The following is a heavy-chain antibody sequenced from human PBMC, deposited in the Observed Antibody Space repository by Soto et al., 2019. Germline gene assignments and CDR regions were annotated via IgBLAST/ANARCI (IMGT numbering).Heavy chain of an antibody. CDR1: GFTFSSYS. V-gene: IGHV3-21*01. J-gene: IGHJ5*02. D-gene: IGHD1-26*01. Sequence: EVQLVESGGGLVKPGGSLRLSCAASGFTFSSYSMNWVRQAPGKGLEWVSSISSSSSYIYYADSVKGRFTISRDNAKNSLYLQMNSLRAEDTAVYYCARAGVGAIVGRTNWFDPWGQGTLVTVSS. CDR2: ISSSSSYI. CDR3: ARAGVGAIVGRTNWFDP.